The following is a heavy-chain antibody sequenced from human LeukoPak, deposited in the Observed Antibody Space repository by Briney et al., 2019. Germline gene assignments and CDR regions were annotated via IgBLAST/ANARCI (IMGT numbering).Heavy chain of an antibody. CDR3: ARRGAVAGEAFDI. D-gene: IGHD6-19*01. J-gene: IGHJ3*02. Sequence: SETLSLTCTVSGGSISTYYWSWIRQPPGKGLEWIGYIYHTGTTNYNPSLKSRVTISVDTSKNQFSLKLSSVTAADTAVYYCARRGAVAGEAFDIWGQGTMVTVSS. CDR1: GGSISTYY. CDR2: IYHTGTT. V-gene: IGHV4-59*08.